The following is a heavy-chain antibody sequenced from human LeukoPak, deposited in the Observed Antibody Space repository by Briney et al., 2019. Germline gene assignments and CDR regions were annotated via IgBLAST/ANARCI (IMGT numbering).Heavy chain of an antibody. CDR2: IYYSGST. CDR3: ARGSAVMVPANVSTNWFDP. D-gene: IGHD2-21*02. J-gene: IGHJ5*02. CDR1: GGSISSGSYY. V-gene: IGHV4-31*03. Sequence: SQTLSLTCTVSGGSISSGSYYWSWIRQHPGKGLEWIGYIYYSGSTYYNPSLKSRVTISVDTSKNYFSLKLRSVTAADTAVYYCARGSAVMVPANVSTNWFDPWGQGTRVTVSS.